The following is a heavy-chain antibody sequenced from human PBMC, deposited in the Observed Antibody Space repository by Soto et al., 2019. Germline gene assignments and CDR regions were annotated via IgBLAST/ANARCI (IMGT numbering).Heavy chain of an antibody. V-gene: IGHV1-18*01. CDR2: ISDYNGNT. D-gene: IGHD6-19*01. Sequence: QVQLVQSGAEVKKPGASVKVSCKASGYTFTSYGISWVRQAPGQGLEWMGWISDYNGNTNYAQKLQGRVTMTTDTSARTVYMGLRRLRSDDTAVYYAAREVVSSWYRNYGMDVWGQGTTVTVSS. J-gene: IGHJ6*02. CDR3: AREVVSSWYRNYGMDV. CDR1: GYTFTSYG.